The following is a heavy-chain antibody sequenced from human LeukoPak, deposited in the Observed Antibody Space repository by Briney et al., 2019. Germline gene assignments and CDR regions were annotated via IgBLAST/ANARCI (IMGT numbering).Heavy chain of an antibody. CDR3: ARDWGTYSSGWEARFGCY. CDR1: GFTFSSYA. D-gene: IGHD6-19*01. Sequence: PGGSLRLSCASSGFTFSSYAMHWVRQAPGKGLEWVAVISYDGSNKYYADSVKGRFTISRDNSKNTLYLQMNSLRAEDTAVYYCARDWGTYSSGWEARFGCYWGQGTLVSVSS. J-gene: IGHJ4*02. V-gene: IGHV3-30-3*01. CDR2: ISYDGSNK.